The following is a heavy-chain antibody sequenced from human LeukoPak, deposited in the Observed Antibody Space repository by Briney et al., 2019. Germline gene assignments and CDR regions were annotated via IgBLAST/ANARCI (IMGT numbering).Heavy chain of an antibody. CDR2: INAGNGNT. V-gene: IGHV1-3*01. Sequence: GASVKVSCKASGYTFTSYAVHWVRQAPGQRLEWMGWINAGNGNTKYSQKFQGRVTITRDTSASTAYMELSSLRSEDTAVYYCARDSAPGRTVLRFLEWLLGGMDVWGQGTTVTVSS. D-gene: IGHD3-3*01. J-gene: IGHJ6*02. CDR3: ARDSAPGRTVLRFLEWLLGGMDV. CDR1: GYTFTSYA.